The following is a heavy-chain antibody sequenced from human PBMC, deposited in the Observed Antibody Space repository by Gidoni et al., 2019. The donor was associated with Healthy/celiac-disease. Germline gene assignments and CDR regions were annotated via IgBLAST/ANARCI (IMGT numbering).Heavy chain of an antibody. CDR3: AKDRRDSSGPSDL. V-gene: IGHV3-30*18. D-gene: IGHD3-22*01. CDR2: ISYDGSNK. Sequence: QVQLVESGGGVVQPGRSLRLSCAASGFPFSSYGMHWVRQAPGKGLEWVAVISYDGSNKYYADSVKGRFTISRDNSKNTLYLQMNSLRAEDTAVYYCAKDRRDSSGPSDLWGRGTLVTVSS. CDR1: GFPFSSYG. J-gene: IGHJ2*01.